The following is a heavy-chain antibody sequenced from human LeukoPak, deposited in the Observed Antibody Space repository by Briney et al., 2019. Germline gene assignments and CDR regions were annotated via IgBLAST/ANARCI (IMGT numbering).Heavy chain of an antibody. CDR2: ISDSGAM. CDR3: ARDGGYRGYDADC. CDR1: GLTLSGYW. Sequence: GGSLRLSCSASGLTLSGYWMHWVRQAPGKGLEWVSYISDSGAMYYADSVRGRFTISRENARNSLFLQMNSLRAEDTAVYYCARDGGYRGYDADCWGQGTLVTVSS. D-gene: IGHD5-12*01. V-gene: IGHV3-69-1*01. J-gene: IGHJ4*02.